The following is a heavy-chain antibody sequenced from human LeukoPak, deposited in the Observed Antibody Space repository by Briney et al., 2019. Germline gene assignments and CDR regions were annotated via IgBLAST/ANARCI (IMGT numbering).Heavy chain of an antibody. V-gene: IGHV1-18*01. Sequence: GASVKVSCKASGYTFTSYGISWVRQAPGQGLEWMGWISAYNGNTNYAQKLQGRVTMTTDTSTSTAYMELRSLRSDDTAVYYCARYQIVVVPAAPDYWGQGTLVTVSS. D-gene: IGHD2-2*01. CDR3: ARYQIVVVPAAPDY. J-gene: IGHJ4*02. CDR2: ISAYNGNT. CDR1: GYTFTSYG.